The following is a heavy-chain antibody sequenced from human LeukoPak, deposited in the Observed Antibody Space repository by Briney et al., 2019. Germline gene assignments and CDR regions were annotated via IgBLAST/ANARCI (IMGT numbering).Heavy chain of an antibody. CDR2: IYTSGST. V-gene: IGHV4-4*09. Sequence: SETLSLTCGVDGGSLSDYYWSWIRQPPGKGLEWIGYIYTSGSTNYNPSLKSRVTISVDTSKNQFSLKLSSVTAADTAVYYCARRVDYGDYRWFDPWGQGTLVTVSS. D-gene: IGHD4-17*01. CDR3: ARRVDYGDYRWFDP. J-gene: IGHJ5*02. CDR1: GGSLSDYY.